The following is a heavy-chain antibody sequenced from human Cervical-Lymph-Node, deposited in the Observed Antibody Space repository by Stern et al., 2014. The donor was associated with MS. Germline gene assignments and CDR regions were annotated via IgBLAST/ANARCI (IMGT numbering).Heavy chain of an antibody. CDR3: AREGSSGSYYFDY. CDR2: ISYSGST. J-gene: IGHJ4*02. V-gene: IGHV4-31*03. Sequence: QLQLQESGPGLVKPSQTLSLTCTVSGGSISSGGYYWGWIRQHPGKGLEWIGSISYSGSTYYNPSLRSRVAISVDTSRNQFSLKLSSVTAADTAVYYCAREGSSGSYYFDYWGQGTLVTVSS. CDR1: GGSISSGGYY. D-gene: IGHD3-10*01.